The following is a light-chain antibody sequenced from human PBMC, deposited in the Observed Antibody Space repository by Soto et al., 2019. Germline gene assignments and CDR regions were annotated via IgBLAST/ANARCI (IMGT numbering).Light chain of an antibody. CDR3: QQRSNLPLT. CDR2: DAS. J-gene: IGKJ4*01. Sequence: EIVLTQSPATLSSSLGERATLSCRASQSVSSYLAWYQQKPGQAPRLLIYDASNRATGIPARFSGSGSGTDFPLTISSLVPEFVAVYYCQQRSNLPLTFGGGTKVEIK. CDR1: QSVSSY. V-gene: IGKV3-11*01.